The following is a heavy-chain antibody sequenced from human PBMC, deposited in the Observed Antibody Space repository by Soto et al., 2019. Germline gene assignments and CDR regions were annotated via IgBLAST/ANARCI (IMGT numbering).Heavy chain of an antibody. CDR3: ARGFTTKVIDY. CDR2: IYTSGST. CDR1: GGSISNYF. Sequence: SETLSLTCTVSGGSISNYFWSWIRQSPGKGLEWIGYIYTSGSTNYNPSLNSRVTISIDTSKKQFSLKLRSVTAADTAVYYCARGFTTKVIDYWGQGTLVTVSS. J-gene: IGHJ4*02. V-gene: IGHV4-4*08. D-gene: IGHD5-18*01.